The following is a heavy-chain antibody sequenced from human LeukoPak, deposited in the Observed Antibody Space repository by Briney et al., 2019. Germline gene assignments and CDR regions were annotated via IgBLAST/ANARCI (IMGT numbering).Heavy chain of an antibody. CDR1: GFTFDDYG. Sequence: GGSLRLSCAASGFTFDDYGMSWVRQAPGKGLEWVSYISSSGSTIYYADSVKGRFTISRDNAKNSLYLQMNSLRAEDTAVYYCASSSDSSGLPGYWGQGTLVTVSS. D-gene: IGHD3-22*01. CDR3: ASSSDSSGLPGY. CDR2: ISSSGSTI. J-gene: IGHJ4*02. V-gene: IGHV3-11*04.